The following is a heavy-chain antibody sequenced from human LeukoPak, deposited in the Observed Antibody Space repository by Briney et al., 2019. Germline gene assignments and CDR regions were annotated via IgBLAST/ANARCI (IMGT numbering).Heavy chain of an antibody. J-gene: IGHJ5*02. CDR1: GYTFTGYY. CDR2: TNPNSGGT. CDR3: AREVATTSWFDP. V-gene: IGHV1-2*02. D-gene: IGHD5-12*01. Sequence: ASVKVSCKAFGYTFTGYYMHWVRQAPGQGLEWMGWTNPNSGGTNYAQKFQGRVTMTRDTSISTAYMELSRLRSDDTAVYYCAREVATTSWFDPWGQGTLVTVSS.